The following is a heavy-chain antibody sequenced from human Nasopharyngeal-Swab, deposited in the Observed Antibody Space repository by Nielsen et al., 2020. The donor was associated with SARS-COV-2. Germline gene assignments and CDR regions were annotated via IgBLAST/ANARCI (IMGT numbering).Heavy chain of an antibody. CDR3: ARARSSGWYRSHAFDI. V-gene: IGHV1-3*01. D-gene: IGHD6-19*01. CDR2: INAGNGNT. Sequence: ASVKVSCKASGYTFTSYAIHLVRQAPGQRLEWMGWINAGNGNTKYSQKFQGRVAITRDTSASTAYMELSSLRSEDTAVYYCARARSSGWYRSHAFDIWGQGTMVTVSS. J-gene: IGHJ3*02. CDR1: GYTFTSYA.